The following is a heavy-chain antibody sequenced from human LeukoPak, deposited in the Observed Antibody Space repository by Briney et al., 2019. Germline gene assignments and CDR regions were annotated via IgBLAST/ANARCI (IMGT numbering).Heavy chain of an antibody. CDR3: ARDSSGWALNAFDI. Sequence: GGSLRLSCAASGFTFSDYYMSWIRQAPGKGLEWVSYISSSGSTIYYADSVKGRFTISRDNAKNSLYLQMNSLRAEDTAVYYCARDSSGWALNAFDIWGQGTMVTVSS. CDR1: GFTFSDYY. D-gene: IGHD6-19*01. J-gene: IGHJ3*02. CDR2: ISSSGSTI. V-gene: IGHV3-11*04.